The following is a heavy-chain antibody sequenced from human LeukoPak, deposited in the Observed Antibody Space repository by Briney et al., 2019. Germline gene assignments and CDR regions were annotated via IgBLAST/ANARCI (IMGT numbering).Heavy chain of an antibody. CDR3: ARPTASYPFDD. CDR1: GFTFSRSW. V-gene: IGHV3-7*05. Sequence: GGSLRLSCAASGFTFSRSWMTWVRQAPGKGLEWVANINQDETQKYYADSVKGRFTISRENAKNSLYLQMNSLRAEDTAIYYCARPTASYPFDDWGQGTLVTVSS. D-gene: IGHD2-2*01. CDR2: INQDETQK. J-gene: IGHJ4*02.